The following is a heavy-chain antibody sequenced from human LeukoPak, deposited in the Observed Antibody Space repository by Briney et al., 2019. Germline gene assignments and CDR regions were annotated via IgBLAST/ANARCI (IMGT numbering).Heavy chain of an antibody. D-gene: IGHD1-26*01. CDR2: INPSGGST. CDR1: GYTFTSYY. Sequence: ASVKVSCKASGYTFTSYYMHWVRQAPGQGLEWMGIINPSGGSTSYAQKFQGRVTMTRDMSTSTVYMELSSLRSEDTAVYYCARLGWELTDAFDIWGQGTMVTVSS. V-gene: IGHV1-46*01. J-gene: IGHJ3*02. CDR3: ARLGWELTDAFDI.